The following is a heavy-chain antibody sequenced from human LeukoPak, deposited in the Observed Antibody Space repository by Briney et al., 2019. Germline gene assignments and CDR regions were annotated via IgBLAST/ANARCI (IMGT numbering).Heavy chain of an antibody. D-gene: IGHD3-22*01. V-gene: IGHV4-31*03. CDR1: GGSISSGGYY. CDR3: ARADYYDSSGYYYDYFDY. CDR2: IYYSGST. Sequence: SETLSLTCTVSGGSISSGGYYWGWIRQHPGKGLEWIGYIYYSGSTYYNPSLKSRVTISVDTSKNQFSLKLSSVTAADTAVYYCARADYYDSSGYYYDYFDYWGQGTLVTVSS. J-gene: IGHJ4*02.